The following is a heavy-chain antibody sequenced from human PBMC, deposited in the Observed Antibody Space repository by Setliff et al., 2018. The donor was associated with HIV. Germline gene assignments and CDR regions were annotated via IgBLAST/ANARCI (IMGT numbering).Heavy chain of an antibody. CDR3: ARDTPVGAFDI. CDR1: GYTITELS. V-gene: IGHV1-24*01. J-gene: IGHJ3*02. CDR2: FDPEDGET. Sequence: ASVKVSCKVSGYTITELSMHWVRQAPGKGLEWMGGFDPEDGETIYAQKFQGRVTMTTDTSTSTAYMELRSLRSDDTAVYYCARDTPVGAFDIWGQGTMVTVSS.